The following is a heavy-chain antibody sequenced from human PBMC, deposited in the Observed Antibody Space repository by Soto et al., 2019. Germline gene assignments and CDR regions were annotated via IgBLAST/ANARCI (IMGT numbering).Heavy chain of an antibody. D-gene: IGHD3-22*01. CDR3: ARDRFDYYDSSGYWRFDP. CDR2: SRNKANSYTT. Sequence: GGSLRLSCAASGFTFSDHYMDWVRQAPGKGLEWVGRSRNKANSYTTEYAASVRGRFTISRDDSKNTLYLQMNSLKTEVTAVYYCARDRFDYYDSSGYWRFDPWGQGTLVTVSS. CDR1: GFTFSDHY. V-gene: IGHV3-72*01. J-gene: IGHJ5*02.